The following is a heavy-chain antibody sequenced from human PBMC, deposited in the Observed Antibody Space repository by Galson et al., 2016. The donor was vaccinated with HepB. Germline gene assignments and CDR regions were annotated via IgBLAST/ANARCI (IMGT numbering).Heavy chain of an antibody. CDR3: ARRMRYSSSAFDY. D-gene: IGHD6-6*01. CDR1: GYSFTSYW. V-gene: IGHV5-51*01. J-gene: IGHJ4*02. Sequence: QSGAEVKKPGESLQISCKGSGYSFTSYWIGWVRQMPGKGLEWMGIIYPGDSDSRSSPSFQGQVTFSAGKSISTAFLQWSSLKASDTAMYYCARRMRYSSSAFDYWGQGTLVTVSS. CDR2: IYPGDSDS.